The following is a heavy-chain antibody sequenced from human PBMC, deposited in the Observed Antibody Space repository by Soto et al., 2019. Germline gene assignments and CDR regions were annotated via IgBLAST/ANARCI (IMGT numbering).Heavy chain of an antibody. CDR2: IVVGSGNT. J-gene: IGHJ4*02. CDR1: GFTFTSSA. CDR3: AADFYYDSSGYYFLFDY. D-gene: IGHD3-22*01. V-gene: IGHV1-58*01. Sequence: SVKVSCKASGFTFTSSAVQWVRQARGQRLEWIGWIVVGSGNTNYAQKFQERVTITRDMSTSTAYMELSSLRSEDTAVYYCAADFYYDSSGYYFLFDYWGQGTLVTVSS.